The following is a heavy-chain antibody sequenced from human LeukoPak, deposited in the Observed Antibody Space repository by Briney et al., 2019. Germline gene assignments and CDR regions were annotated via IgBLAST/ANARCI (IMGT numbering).Heavy chain of an antibody. D-gene: IGHD3-10*01. J-gene: IGHJ6*02. Sequence: SETLSLTCTVSGGSISSYYWSWIRQPAGKGLEWIGRIYTSGSTNYNPSLKSRVTMSVDTSKNQFSLKLSPVTAADTAVYYCARDAGSALLWFGELWHYYYYGMDVWGQGTTVTVSS. V-gene: IGHV4-4*07. CDR1: GGSISSYY. CDR2: IYTSGST. CDR3: ARDAGSALLWFGELWHYYYYGMDV.